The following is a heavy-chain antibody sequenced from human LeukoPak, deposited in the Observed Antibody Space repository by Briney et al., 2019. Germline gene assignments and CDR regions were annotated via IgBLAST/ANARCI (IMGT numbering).Heavy chain of an antibody. CDR3: ARDRGYSYGD. V-gene: IGHV3-21*01. J-gene: IGHJ4*02. CDR1: GFTFTTYS. Sequence: PGGSLRLSCEASGFTFTTYSMTWVRQAPGKGLEWVSIISSGSSAIFSADALKGRFTISRDDAKNLLYLDMNSLRAEDTAVYYCARDRGYSYGDWGQGTLVTVSS. CDR2: ISSGSSAI. D-gene: IGHD5-18*01.